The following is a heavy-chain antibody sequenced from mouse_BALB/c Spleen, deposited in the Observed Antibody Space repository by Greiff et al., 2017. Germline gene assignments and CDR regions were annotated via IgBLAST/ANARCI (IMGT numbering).Heavy chain of an antibody. J-gene: IGHJ2*01. D-gene: IGHD2-4*01. CDR1: GFSLTSYG. Sequence: VKLMESGPGLVAPSQSLSITCTVSGFSLTSYGVHWVRQPPGKGLEWLGVIWAGGSTNYNPALMSRLSISKDNSKSQVFLKMKSLQTDDTAMYSCARGSDYATGDYWGEGTTLAVSS. CDR3: ARGSDYATGDY. V-gene: IGHV2-9*02. CDR2: IWAGGST.